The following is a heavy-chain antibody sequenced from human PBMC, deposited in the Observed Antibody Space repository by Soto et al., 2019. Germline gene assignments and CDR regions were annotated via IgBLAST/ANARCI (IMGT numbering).Heavy chain of an antibody. J-gene: IGHJ4*02. CDR2: ISSSGSTI. V-gene: IGHV3-11*01. CDR1: GFTFSDYY. Sequence: GGSLRLSCAASGFTFSDYYMSWIRQAPGKGLEWVSYISSSGSTIYYADSVKGRFTISRDNAKNSLYLQMNSLRAEDTAVYYCASGAVPAAMQLWRGYWGQGTLVTVSS. D-gene: IGHD2-2*01. CDR3: ASGAVPAAMQLWRGY.